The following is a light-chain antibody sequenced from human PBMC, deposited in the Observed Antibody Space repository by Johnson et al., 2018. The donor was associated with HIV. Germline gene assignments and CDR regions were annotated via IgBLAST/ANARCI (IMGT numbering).Light chain of an antibody. J-gene: IGLJ1*01. V-gene: IGLV1-51*01. Sequence: HSVLTQPPSVSAAPGQKVNISCSGSSSNIGNNYVSWYQQLPGTAPKVLIYDNHKRPSGIPDRVSGSKSGTSATLGITGLQTGDEADYYCGTWDSSLSAEVFGTGTKVTVL. CDR1: SSNIGNNY. CDR3: GTWDSSLSAEV. CDR2: DNH.